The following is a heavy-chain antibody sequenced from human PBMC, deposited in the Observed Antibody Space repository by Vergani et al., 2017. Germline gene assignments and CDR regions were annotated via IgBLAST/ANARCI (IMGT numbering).Heavy chain of an antibody. CDR2: ISWDGGST. Sequence: EVQLVESGGVVVQPGGSVRLSCAASGYTFDDYAMHWVRQAPGKGLELVSLISWDGGSTYYADSVKGRFTIARDNCKNSLYLQMNSLRAEDTALYYCAKGPSKSGFGYFFDYWGQGTLVTVSS. CDR1: GYTFDDYA. CDR3: AKGPSKSGFGYFFDY. D-gene: IGHD5-12*01. V-gene: IGHV3-43D*04. J-gene: IGHJ4*02.